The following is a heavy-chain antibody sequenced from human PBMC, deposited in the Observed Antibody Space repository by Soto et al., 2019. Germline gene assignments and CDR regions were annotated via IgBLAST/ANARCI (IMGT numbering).Heavy chain of an antibody. Sequence: QVQLVQSGAEVKKPGSSVKVSCKASGGTFSSYTISWVRQAPGQGLAWMGRIIPILGIANYAQKFQGRVTITADKSTSTADMELSSLRAEDTAVYYCARDPTSYCGGGSCYQVGTDYWGQGTLVTVSS. D-gene: IGHD2-15*01. J-gene: IGHJ4*02. CDR3: ARDPTSYCGGGSCYQVGTDY. CDR1: GGTFSSYT. CDR2: IIPILGIA. V-gene: IGHV1-69*08.